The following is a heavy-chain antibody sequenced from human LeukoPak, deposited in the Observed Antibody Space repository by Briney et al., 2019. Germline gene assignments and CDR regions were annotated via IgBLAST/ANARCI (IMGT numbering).Heavy chain of an antibody. J-gene: IGHJ4*02. Sequence: SCKASGYTFTGYYMHWVRQAPGKGLEWVAVISYDGSNKYYADSVKGRFTISRDNSENTLYLQMNSLRAEDTAVYYCARVYGVLRGSGSYNYWGQGTLVTVSS. CDR3: ARVYGVLRGSGSYNY. V-gene: IGHV3-30*04. D-gene: IGHD3-10*02. CDR2: ISYDGSNK. CDR1: GYTFTGYY.